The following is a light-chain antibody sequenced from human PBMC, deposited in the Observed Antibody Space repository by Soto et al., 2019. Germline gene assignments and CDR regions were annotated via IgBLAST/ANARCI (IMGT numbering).Light chain of an antibody. Sequence: DIQMTQSPSTLSASVGDRVTITCRASQSISTWLAWYQQKPGKAPKILIYKASTLQSGVPSRFSGSGSGTEFTLTISSLQPDDFANYYCQQYYNYYRTFGQGTKVEIK. J-gene: IGKJ1*01. CDR1: QSISTW. CDR2: KAS. V-gene: IGKV1-5*03. CDR3: QQYYNYYRT.